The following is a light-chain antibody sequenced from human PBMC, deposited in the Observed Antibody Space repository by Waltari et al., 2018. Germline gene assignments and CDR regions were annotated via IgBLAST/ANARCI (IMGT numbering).Light chain of an antibody. J-gene: IGKJ1*01. CDR2: WGS. Sequence: DIVITQSPDSLAVSLGERATSHFKASQNVSYSSERRRCIAWYQQKSGQSPKLLIYWGSVRESGVPDRFSGSGSGADFSLTISGLQAEDVAVYYCQQFYTIPPTFGPGTRVDLK. CDR1: QNVSYSSERRRC. V-gene: IGKV4-1*01. CDR3: QQFYTIPPT.